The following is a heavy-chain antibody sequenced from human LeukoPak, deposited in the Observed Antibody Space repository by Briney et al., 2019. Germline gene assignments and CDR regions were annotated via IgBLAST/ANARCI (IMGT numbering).Heavy chain of an antibody. D-gene: IGHD3-9*01. CDR2: IYYSGST. Sequence: PSETLSLTCTVSGGSISSYYWSWIRQPPGKGLEWIGYIYYSGSTNYNPSLKSRVTISVDTSKNQFSLKLSSVTAADTAVYYCARHGVEYYDILTGPFDYWGQGTLVTVSS. V-gene: IGHV4-59*01. CDR1: GGSISSYY. J-gene: IGHJ4*02. CDR3: ARHGVEYYDILTGPFDY.